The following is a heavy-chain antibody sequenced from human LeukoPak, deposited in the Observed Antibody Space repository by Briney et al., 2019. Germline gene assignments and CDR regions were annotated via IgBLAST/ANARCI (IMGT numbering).Heavy chain of an antibody. Sequence: SGTLSLTCAVSGGSISSSNWWSWVRPPPGKGLEWIGEIYHSGSTNYNPSLKSRVTISVDKSKNQFSLKLSSVTAADTAVYYCARESPGIAAPGYYYYYMDVWGKGTTVTVSS. V-gene: IGHV4-4*02. CDR2: IYHSGST. D-gene: IGHD6-13*01. CDR3: ARESPGIAAPGYYYYYMDV. CDR1: GGSISSSNW. J-gene: IGHJ6*03.